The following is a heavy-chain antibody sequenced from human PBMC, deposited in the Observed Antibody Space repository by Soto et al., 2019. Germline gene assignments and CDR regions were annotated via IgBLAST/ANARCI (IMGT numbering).Heavy chain of an antibody. J-gene: IGHJ4*02. Sequence: PGGSLRLSCAASGFTFGNYAMNWVRQAPGEGLEWISAITNSGGSTYYADSVRGRFSISRDNSKSTLYLQMSSLGAEDTAVYYCTKGRVGSSIYGQDGRDFDYWGLGTLVTVSS. D-gene: IGHD2-2*02. V-gene: IGHV3-23*01. CDR2: ITNSGGST. CDR1: GFTFGNYA. CDR3: TKGRVGSSIYGQDGRDFDY.